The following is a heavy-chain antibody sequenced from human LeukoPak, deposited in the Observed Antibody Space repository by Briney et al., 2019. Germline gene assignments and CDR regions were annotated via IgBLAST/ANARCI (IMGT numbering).Heavy chain of an antibody. CDR2: LNQDGSVQ. CDR3: VRDHNVADV. D-gene: IGHD2-8*01. J-gene: IGHJ3*01. CDR1: GFTFSHYF. Sequence: GGSLRLSCVGSGFTFSHYFMTWYRQAPGKGLEWVANLNQDGSVQLYGDSVRGRLTISRDNAKNSVYIQMNSLRVEDTAMYYCVRDHNVADVWGQGTMVTVSS. V-gene: IGHV3-7*01.